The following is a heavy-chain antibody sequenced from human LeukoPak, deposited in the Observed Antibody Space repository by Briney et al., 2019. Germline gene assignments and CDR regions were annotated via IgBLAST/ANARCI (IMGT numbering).Heavy chain of an antibody. CDR1: GFTFSRYW. Sequence: GGSLRLSCAASGFTFSRYWMTWFRQVPGKGLEWVANIKQDGSEIHYVDSVKGRFSISRDNAKNSLYLQMNSLRAEDTAVYYCARGRTLVLTPAAIPYYFDCGGQGTLVTVSS. CDR2: IKQDGSEI. V-gene: IGHV3-7*04. J-gene: IGHJ4*02. CDR3: ARGRTLVLTPAAIPYYFDC. D-gene: IGHD2-8*01.